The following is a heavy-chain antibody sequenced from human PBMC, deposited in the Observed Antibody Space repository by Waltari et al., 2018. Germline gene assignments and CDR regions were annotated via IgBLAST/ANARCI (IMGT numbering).Heavy chain of an antibody. CDR1: GPSISSRDW. Sequence: QVQLQESGPGPVNPSGTLALTCAVPGPSISSRDWWSWVRQPPGKGLEWLGEIYRDGSTLYNPSLRGRVTISGDQTNNLFSLKVTSMTAADTAVYYCVGQSINVVFDSWGPGTLVTVSS. CDR3: VGQSINVVFDS. D-gene: IGHD2-21*01. J-gene: IGHJ4*02. CDR2: IYRDGST. V-gene: IGHV4-4*02.